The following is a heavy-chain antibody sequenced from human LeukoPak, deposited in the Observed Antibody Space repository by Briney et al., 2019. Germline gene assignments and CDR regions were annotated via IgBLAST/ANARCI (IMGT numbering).Heavy chain of an antibody. V-gene: IGHV3-21*01. D-gene: IGHD6-13*01. CDR2: ISSSSSYI. Sequence: PGGSLRLSCAASGFTFSNYNMNWVRQAPGKGLEWVSSISSSSSYITYADSVKGRFTISRDKAKNSLYPQMHSLRAEDTAVYYCARDSQAVGTDFDYWGQGTLVTVSS. CDR1: GFTFSNYN. J-gene: IGHJ4*02. CDR3: ARDSQAVGTDFDY.